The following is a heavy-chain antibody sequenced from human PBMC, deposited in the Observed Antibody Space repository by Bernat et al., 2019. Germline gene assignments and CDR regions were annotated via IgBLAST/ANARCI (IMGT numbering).Heavy chain of an antibody. V-gene: IGHV3-30-3*01. CDR2: ISYDGSNK. CDR1: GFTFSTYG. D-gene: IGHD3/OR15-3a*01. CDR3: ARMVWLRTGGFDD. Sequence: GFTFSTYGVHWVRQAPGKGLEWVAVISYDGSNKYYADSVKGRFTISRDTSKNTLYLQMNSLRDEDTAVYYWARMVWLRTGGFDDWG. J-gene: IGHJ4*01.